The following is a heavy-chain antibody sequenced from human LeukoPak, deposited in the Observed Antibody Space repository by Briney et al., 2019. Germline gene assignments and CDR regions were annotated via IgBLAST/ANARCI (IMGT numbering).Heavy chain of an antibody. Sequence: ASVKVSCKASGYTFTSYAMNWVRQAPGQGLEWMGWINTNTGNPTYAQGFTGRFVFSLDTSVSTASLQISSLKAEDTAVYYCATDHPPIAAAGTDVVYWGQGTLVTVSS. D-gene: IGHD6-13*01. CDR2: INTNTGNP. CDR1: GYTFTSYA. V-gene: IGHV7-4-1*02. CDR3: ATDHPPIAAAGTDVVY. J-gene: IGHJ4*02.